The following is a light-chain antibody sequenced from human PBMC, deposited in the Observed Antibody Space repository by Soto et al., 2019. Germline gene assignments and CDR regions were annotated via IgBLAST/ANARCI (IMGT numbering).Light chain of an antibody. Sequence: QPVLTQPPSVSGAPGQRVTISCTGSSSNIGAGYDVHWYQQLPGTAPKLLIYGNSNRPSGVPDRFSGSKSGTSASLAITGLQAEDEADYYYQSYESSLSGYVFGTGTKLTVL. V-gene: IGLV1-40*01. CDR1: SSNIGAGYD. CDR2: GNS. CDR3: QSYESSLSGYV. J-gene: IGLJ1*01.